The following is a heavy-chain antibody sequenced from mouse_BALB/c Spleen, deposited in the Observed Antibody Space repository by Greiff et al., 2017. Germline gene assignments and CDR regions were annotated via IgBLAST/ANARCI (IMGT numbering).Heavy chain of an antibody. Sequence: VQLKESGGGLVQPGGSRKLSCAASGFTFSSFGMHWVRQAPEKGLEWVAYISSGSSTIYYADTVKGRFTISRDNPKNTLFLQMTSLRSEDTAMYYCTRDDLYAMDYWGQGTSVTVSS. CDR1: GFTFSSFG. CDR3: TRDDLYAMDY. D-gene: IGHD2-3*01. J-gene: IGHJ4*01. V-gene: IGHV5-17*02. CDR2: ISSGSSTI.